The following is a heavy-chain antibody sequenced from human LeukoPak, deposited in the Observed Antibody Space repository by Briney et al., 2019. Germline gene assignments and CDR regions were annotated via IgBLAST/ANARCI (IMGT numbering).Heavy chain of an antibody. V-gene: IGHV1-18*01. CDR2: ISAYNGNT. D-gene: IGHD6-13*01. J-gene: IGHJ4*02. Sequence: GASVKVSCKASGYTFTSYGISWVRQAPGQGLEWMGWISAYNGNTNYAQKLQGRVTMTTDTSTSTAYMELRSLRSDDTAVYYCARDSSSWLKNYFDYWGQGTLVTVSS. CDR1: GYTFTSYG. CDR3: ARDSSSWLKNYFDY.